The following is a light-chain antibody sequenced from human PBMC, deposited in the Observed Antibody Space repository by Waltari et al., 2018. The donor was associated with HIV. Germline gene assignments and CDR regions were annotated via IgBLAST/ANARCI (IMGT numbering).Light chain of an antibody. Sequence: IFLTQSPDSLAVALGKRSAIGWQSSHRDLSRSNNENSMTCYQQTPGPPPKLLIYWASTRESGLPDRFSGSGSGTYFTLTITRLPAEDAAVYYCQQYFSPPPVTFGGGTTVEIK. CDR2: WAS. CDR3: QQYFSPPPVT. V-gene: IGKV4-1*01. CDR1: HRDLSRSNNENS. J-gene: IGKJ4*01.